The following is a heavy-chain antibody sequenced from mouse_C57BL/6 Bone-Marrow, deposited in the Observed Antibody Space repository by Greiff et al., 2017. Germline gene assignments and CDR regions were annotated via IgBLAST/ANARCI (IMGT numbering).Heavy chain of an antibody. CDR3: ERRGLYGNYGGC. Sequence: VQLQQPGAELVKPGASVKMSCKASGYTFTSYWITWVKQRPGQGLEWIGDIYPGSGSTNYNEKFKSKATLTVDTSSSTAYMQLSSLTSADSAVYYCERRGLYGNYGGCWGQSTTLSVSS. CDR1: GYTFTSYW. CDR2: IYPGSGST. J-gene: IGHJ2*01. D-gene: IGHD2-1*01. V-gene: IGHV1-55*01.